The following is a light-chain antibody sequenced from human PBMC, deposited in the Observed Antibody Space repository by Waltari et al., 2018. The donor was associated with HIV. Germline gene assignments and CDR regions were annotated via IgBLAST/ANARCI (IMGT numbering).Light chain of an antibody. V-gene: IGKV3-20*01. Sequence: EIVLTQSPGTLSLSPGERATLSCRASQSVSSTYLAWYQQKPGQAPRLLIYGASSRATGIPDRFSGSGSGTDFTLAISRVEPEDFAAYYCRQYGNSLITFGQGTRLAIK. CDR2: GAS. CDR1: QSVSSTY. J-gene: IGKJ5*01. CDR3: RQYGNSLIT.